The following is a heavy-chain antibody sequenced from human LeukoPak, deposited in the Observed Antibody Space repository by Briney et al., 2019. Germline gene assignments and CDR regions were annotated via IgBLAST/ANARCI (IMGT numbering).Heavy chain of an antibody. J-gene: IGHJ6*02. CDR2: ISGSGGST. CDR1: GFTFSSYT. V-gene: IGHV3-23*01. D-gene: IGHD5-12*01. Sequence: GGSLRLSCAASGFTFSSYTMSWVRQAPGKGLEWVSPISGSGGSTYYSDSVKGRFTISRDNSKDTLHLQMNSLRAEDTAVYYCAKGSAASITDYYYGMDVWGQGTTVTVSS. CDR3: AKGSAASITDYYYGMDV.